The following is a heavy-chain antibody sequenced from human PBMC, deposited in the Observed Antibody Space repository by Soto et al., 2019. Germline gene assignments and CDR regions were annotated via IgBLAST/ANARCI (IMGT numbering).Heavy chain of an antibody. V-gene: IGHV1-46*01. CDR3: ARERSGDGGFDY. D-gene: IGHD6-25*01. CDR1: GYTVTRKS. CDR2: SNPSGGST. J-gene: IGHJ4*01. Sequence: ASVQVSCKPSGYTVTRKSFSWVRQAPGQGLEWMGISNPSGGSTSYAQKFQGRVTMTRDTSTSTVYMELSSLRSEDTAVYYCARERSGDGGFDYWGQ.